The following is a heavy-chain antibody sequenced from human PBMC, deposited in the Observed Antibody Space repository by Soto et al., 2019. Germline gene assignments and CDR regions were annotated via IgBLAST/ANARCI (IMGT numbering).Heavy chain of an antibody. V-gene: IGHV3-9*01. D-gene: IGHD4-17*01. CDR3: AKGASTTVFAFNDY. CDR2: ISWNSGNL. J-gene: IGHJ4*01. CDR1: GFTFDDYA. Sequence: EVQLVESGGGLVQPGRSLRLSCAASGFTFDDYAMHWVRQGPGKGLEWVSSISWNSGNLGYADSVKGRFTISRDNAKNSLYLQMNSLRGEDTALYYCAKGASTTVFAFNDYWGQGTLFTVFS.